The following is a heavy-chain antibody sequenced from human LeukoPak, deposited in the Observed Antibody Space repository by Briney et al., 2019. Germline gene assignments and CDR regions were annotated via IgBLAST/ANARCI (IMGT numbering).Heavy chain of an antibody. CDR1: GVSMGSGGFD. D-gene: IGHD3-22*01. J-gene: IGHJ5*02. CDR3: STSDDSSGYLTSFDP. V-gene: IGHV4-31*03. CDR2: IYYTGTT. Sequence: SETLSLTCTVSGVSMGSGGFDWSWIRQLPGKGLEWIGYIYYTGTTYYNPSLKSRVIISVDTSKNQFSLKVTSVTASDTAVYYCSTSDDSSGYLTSFDPWGQGTLVTVSS.